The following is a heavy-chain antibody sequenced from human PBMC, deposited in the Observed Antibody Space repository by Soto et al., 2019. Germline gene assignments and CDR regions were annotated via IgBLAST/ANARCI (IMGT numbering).Heavy chain of an antibody. D-gene: IGHD3-10*01. V-gene: IGHV4-34*01. CDR2: LNHSGST. CDR1: GGSFSGYY. CDR3: ARLRRGVIDTNFDY. J-gene: IGHJ4*02. Sequence: QVQLQQWGAGLLKPSEALSLTCAVYGGSFSGYYWSWIRQPPGKGLEWIGELNHSGSTNYNPSLKSRVTISVDTSKNQFSLKLSSVTAADTAVYYCARLRRGVIDTNFDYWGQGTMVTVAS.